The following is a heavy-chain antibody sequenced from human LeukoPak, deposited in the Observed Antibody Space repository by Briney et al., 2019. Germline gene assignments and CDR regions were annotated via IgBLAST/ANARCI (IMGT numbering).Heavy chain of an antibody. V-gene: IGHV1-2*02. J-gene: IGHJ4*02. Sequence: ASVKVSCKASGYTFTGYYMHWVRQAPGQGLEWMGWINPNSGGTNYAQKFQGRVTMTRDTSISTAYMELSRLRSDGTAVYYCARDYYGSGSLFDYWGQGTLVTVSS. CDR2: INPNSGGT. D-gene: IGHD3-10*01. CDR1: GYTFTGYY. CDR3: ARDYYGSGSLFDY.